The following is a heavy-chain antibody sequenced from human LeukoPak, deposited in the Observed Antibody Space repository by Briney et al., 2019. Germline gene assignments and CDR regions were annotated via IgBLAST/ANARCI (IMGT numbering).Heavy chain of an antibody. CDR3: ARDIVYGDYRDAFDI. D-gene: IGHD4-17*01. V-gene: IGHV4-59*01. J-gene: IGHJ3*02. CDR1: GGSISSCY. CDR2: IYYSGST. Sequence: SETLSPTCTVSGGSISSCYWSWIRQPPGKGLEWIGYIYYSGSTNYNPSLKSRVTISVDTSKNQFSLKLSSVTAADTAVYYCARDIVYGDYRDAFDIWGQGTMVTVSS.